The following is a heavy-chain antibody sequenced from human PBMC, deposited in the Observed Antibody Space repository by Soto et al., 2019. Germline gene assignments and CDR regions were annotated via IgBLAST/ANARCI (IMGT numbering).Heavy chain of an antibody. CDR1: GFTFSSYA. D-gene: IGHD2-8*01. CDR3: ARELFQSEWCMLSD. V-gene: IGHV3-30-3*01. CDR2: ISYDGSNK. Sequence: GGSLRLSCAASGFTFSSYAMHWVRQAPGKGLEWVAVISYDGSNKYYADSVKGRFTISRDNSKNTLYLQMNSLRAEDTAVYYCARELFQSEWCMLSDWGQGTLVTVSS. J-gene: IGHJ4*02.